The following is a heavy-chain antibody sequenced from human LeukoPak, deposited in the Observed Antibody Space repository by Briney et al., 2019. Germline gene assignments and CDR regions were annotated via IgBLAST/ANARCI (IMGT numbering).Heavy chain of an antibody. CDR1: GFTFSSYG. V-gene: IGHV3-30*18. Sequence: GRSLRLSCAASGFTFSSYGMHWVRQAPGKGLEWVAVISYDGSNKYYADSVKGRFTISRDNSKNTLYLQMNSLRAEDTAVYYCAKDPGYSSSCYYFDYWGQGTLVTVSS. CDR3: AKDPGYSSSCYYFDY. J-gene: IGHJ4*02. CDR2: ISYDGSNK. D-gene: IGHD6-19*01.